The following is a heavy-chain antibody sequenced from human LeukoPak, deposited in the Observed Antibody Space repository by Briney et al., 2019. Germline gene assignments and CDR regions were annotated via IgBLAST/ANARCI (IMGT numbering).Heavy chain of an antibody. V-gene: IGHV1-3*01. D-gene: IGHD3-22*01. J-gene: IGHJ6*02. CDR2: INGNGDT. CDR1: GYTFSTYA. Sequence: ASVKVSCKASGYTFSTYAIHWVRRAPGERLEWMGWINGNGDTKYSQKFQGRVTITRDTSASTVYMELTSLRSADTAVYYCARDQAENDSSGNYYNYGMDVWGQGTTVIVSS. CDR3: ARDQAENDSSGNYYNYGMDV.